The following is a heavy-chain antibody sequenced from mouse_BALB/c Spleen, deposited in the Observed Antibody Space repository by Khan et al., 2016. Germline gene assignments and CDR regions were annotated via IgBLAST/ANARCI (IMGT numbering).Heavy chain of an antibody. CDR1: GYTFTDYE. CDR3: KSKGNDDGHYVEMDY. CDR2: IHPRRGGS. Sequence: QVQLQQSGAELVRPGASVKLSCKALGYTFTDYEMHWVKQTPVHGMEWIGAIHPRRGGSAYNQKFKGKATLTADKSSSTAYMELSSRTAEDTVVYYRKSKGNDDGHYVEMDYRGQESSVTVYS. D-gene: IGHD2-3*01. V-gene: IGHV1-15*01. J-gene: IGHJ4*01.